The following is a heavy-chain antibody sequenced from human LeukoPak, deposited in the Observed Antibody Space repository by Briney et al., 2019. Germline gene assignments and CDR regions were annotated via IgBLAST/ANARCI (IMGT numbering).Heavy chain of an antibody. CDR2: IYSGGST. Sequence: GGSLRLSCVASGFTFYGYAMSWVRQAPGKGLEWVSVIYSGGSTYYADSVKGRFTISRHNSKNTLYLQMNSLRAEDTAVYYCASYSGSYYLYYYGMDVWGQGTTVIVSS. D-gene: IGHD1-26*01. CDR1: GFTFYGYA. J-gene: IGHJ6*02. V-gene: IGHV3-53*04. CDR3: ASYSGSYYLYYYGMDV.